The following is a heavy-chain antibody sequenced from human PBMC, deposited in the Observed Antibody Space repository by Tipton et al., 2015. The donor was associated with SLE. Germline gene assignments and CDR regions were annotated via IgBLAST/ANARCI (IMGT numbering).Heavy chain of an antibody. CDR3: VREHHPRITVFGADC. V-gene: IGHV4-31*03. J-gene: IGHJ4*02. Sequence: TLSLTCTVSGDSISSGGFYWTWIRQHPGKGLEWIGYIYTSGSTHSNPSLTSRIIISVDMSKNQFSLKLTSVTAADTAVYYCVREHHPRITVFGADCWGQGTLVTVPS. D-gene: IGHD3-3*01. CDR1: GDSISSGGFY. CDR2: IYTSGST.